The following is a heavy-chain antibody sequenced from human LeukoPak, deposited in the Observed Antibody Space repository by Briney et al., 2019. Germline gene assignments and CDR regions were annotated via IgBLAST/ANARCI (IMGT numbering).Heavy chain of an antibody. Sequence: GGSLRLSCAASGFTFSSYAMSWVRQAPGKGLEWVSAISGSGGSTDYVDSVKGRFTISRDNSKNTLYLQMNSLRAEDTAVYYCANINYGDYEVGFDYWGQGTLVTVSS. V-gene: IGHV3-23*01. CDR3: ANINYGDYEVGFDY. D-gene: IGHD4-17*01. CDR1: GFTFSSYA. J-gene: IGHJ4*02. CDR2: ISGSGGST.